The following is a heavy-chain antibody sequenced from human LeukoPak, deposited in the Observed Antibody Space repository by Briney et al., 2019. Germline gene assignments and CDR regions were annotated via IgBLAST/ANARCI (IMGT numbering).Heavy chain of an antibody. CDR1: GGSISSYF. D-gene: IGHD6-25*01. CDR2: IYYSGST. Sequence: PSETLSLTCTVSGGSISSYFWSWIRQPPGKGLEWIGYIYYSGSTNYNPPLKSRVTISVDTSKNQFSLKLSSVTAADTAVCYCASARLGSGLEGAFDIWGQGAMVTVSS. CDR3: ASARLGSGLEGAFDI. J-gene: IGHJ3*02. V-gene: IGHV4-59*01.